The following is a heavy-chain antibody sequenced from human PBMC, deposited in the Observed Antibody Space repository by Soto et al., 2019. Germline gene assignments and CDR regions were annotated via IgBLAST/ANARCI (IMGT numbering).Heavy chain of an antibody. V-gene: IGHV3-66*01. CDR3: TNSGWSFDY. Sequence: APGKGLEWVSVIYSGGSTYYADSVKGRFTISRDNSKNTLYLQMNSLRAEDTAVYYCTNSGWSFDYWGQGTLVTVSS. J-gene: IGHJ4*02. D-gene: IGHD6-19*01. CDR2: IYSGGST.